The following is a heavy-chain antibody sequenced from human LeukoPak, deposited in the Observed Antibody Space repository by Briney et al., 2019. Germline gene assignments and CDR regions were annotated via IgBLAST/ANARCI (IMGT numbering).Heavy chain of an antibody. D-gene: IGHD6-19*01. CDR3: ARGGNAVAGPYGMDV. Sequence: PGGSLRLSCAASGFIFSNYAMHWVRQTPGKGLEWVAVISYDGSNKYYADSVKGRSTISRDNSKNTLYLQMNSLRAEDTAVYYCARGGNAVAGPYGMDVWGQGTTVTVSS. CDR1: GFIFSNYA. V-gene: IGHV3-30-3*01. J-gene: IGHJ6*02. CDR2: ISYDGSNK.